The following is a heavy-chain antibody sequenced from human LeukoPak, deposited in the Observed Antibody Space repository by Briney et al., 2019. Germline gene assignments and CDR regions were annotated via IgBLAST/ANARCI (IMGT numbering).Heavy chain of an antibody. J-gene: IGHJ6*02. D-gene: IGHD3-3*01. CDR2: INPSGGST. V-gene: IGHV1-46*01. CDR3: AREGKGGGYYDFWSGYTYGMDV. CDR1: GYTFTSYY. Sequence: ASVKVSCKASGYTFTSYYMHWVRQAPEQGLEWMGIINPSGGSTSYAQKFQGRVTMTRDTSTSTVYMELSSLRSEDTAVYYCAREGKGGGYYDFWSGYTYGMDVWGQGTTVTVSS.